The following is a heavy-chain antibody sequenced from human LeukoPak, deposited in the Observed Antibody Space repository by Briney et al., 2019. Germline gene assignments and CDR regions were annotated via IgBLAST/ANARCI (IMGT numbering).Heavy chain of an antibody. CDR1: GASFSGYY. D-gene: IGHD2-2*01. V-gene: IGHV4-34*01. CDR2: INHSEST. J-gene: IGHJ4*02. CDR3: ARGRYCSSTSCYPNYGHGLYFDY. Sequence: SETLCLTCAVYGASFSGYYWSWIRQPPGRGLEWIGEINHSESTNYNPPLKSRVTISVDTSKNQFSLKLSSVTAADTAVYYCARGRYCSSTSCYPNYGHGLYFDYWGQGTLVTVSS.